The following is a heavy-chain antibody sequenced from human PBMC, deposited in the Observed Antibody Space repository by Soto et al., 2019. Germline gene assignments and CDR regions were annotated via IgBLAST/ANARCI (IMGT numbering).Heavy chain of an antibody. CDR3: AREEMATYYYYGMDV. CDR1: GYTFTSYA. CDR2: INAGNGNT. J-gene: IGHJ6*02. Sequence: ASVKVSCKASGYTFTSYAMHWVRQAPGQRLEWMGWINAGNGNTKYSQKFQGRVTITRDTSASTAYMELSSLRSEDTAVYYCAREEMATYYYYGMDVWGQGTTVTVSS. V-gene: IGHV1-3*01.